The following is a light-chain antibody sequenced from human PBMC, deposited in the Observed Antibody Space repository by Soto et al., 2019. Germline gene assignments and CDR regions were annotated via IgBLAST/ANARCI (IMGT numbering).Light chain of an antibody. Sequence: EIVLTQSPGTLSLSPGERATLSCRASQSITNNYLAWYQQKPGRAHRLLIYGASSRATGIPDRFSGSGSGTDFTLTISRLEPEDFAVYYCQQYGSSPQTFGPGTKVDIK. CDR3: QQYGSSPQT. CDR2: GAS. J-gene: IGKJ3*01. CDR1: QSITNNY. V-gene: IGKV3-20*01.